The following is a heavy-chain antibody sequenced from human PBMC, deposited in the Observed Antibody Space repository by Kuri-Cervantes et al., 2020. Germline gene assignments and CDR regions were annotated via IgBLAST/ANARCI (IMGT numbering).Heavy chain of an antibody. J-gene: IGHJ3*02. V-gene: IGHV4-61*01. CDR3: ARAETTVYAFDI. D-gene: IGHD4-17*01. CDR1: GGSVSSGSYY. Sequence: SETLSLTCTVSGGSVSSGSYYWSWIRQPPGKGLEWIGDIYYSVSTNYNPSLKSRVTISVDTSKNQFSLKLSSVNAADTAVYYCARAETTVYAFDIWGQGTMVTVSS. CDR2: IYYSVST.